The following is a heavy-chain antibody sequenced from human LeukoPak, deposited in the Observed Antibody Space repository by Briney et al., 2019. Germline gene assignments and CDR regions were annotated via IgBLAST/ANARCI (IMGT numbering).Heavy chain of an antibody. Sequence: GASVKVSCEASGYTFTRHGNSWGRQAPGEGLGWMGWISAYKGDTNYAQKLRGRDTMTTDSSPSTDYMDQWSERSGDTPVFFCVRDPSNSSGRHATFDFWGHGTLVSVSS. CDR1: GYTFTRHG. J-gene: IGHJ4*01. D-gene: IGHD6-19*01. CDR2: ISAYKGDT. V-gene: IGHV1-18*01. CDR3: VRDPSNSSGRHATFDF.